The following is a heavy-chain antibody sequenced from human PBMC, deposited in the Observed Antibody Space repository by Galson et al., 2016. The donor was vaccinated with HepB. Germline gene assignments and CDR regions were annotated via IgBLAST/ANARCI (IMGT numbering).Heavy chain of an antibody. Sequence: LSLTCTVSGGSITSGTKYWTWIRQPAGKGLEWIGGIPTSGTANYNPSLRSRVTISLDTSKTHLSLKLRSVTASDTAMYYCARMPDSWGQGTLVTVSS. CDR3: ARMPDS. CDR1: GGSITSGTKY. J-gene: IGHJ4*02. D-gene: IGHD2-2*01. V-gene: IGHV4-61*02. CDR2: IPTSGTA.